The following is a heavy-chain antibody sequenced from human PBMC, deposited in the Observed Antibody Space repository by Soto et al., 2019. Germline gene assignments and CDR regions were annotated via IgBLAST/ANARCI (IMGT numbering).Heavy chain of an antibody. V-gene: IGHV3-33*01. J-gene: IGHJ4*02. Sequence: QVQLVESGGGVVQPGRSLRLSCAASGFTFSSYGMHWVRQAPGKGLEWVAVIWYDGSNKYYADSVKGRFTISRDNSKNTLYLQMNSLRAEDTAVYYCARGGGYCSGGSCFIFDYWGQGTLVTVS. D-gene: IGHD2-15*01. CDR3: ARGGGYCSGGSCFIFDY. CDR2: IWYDGSNK. CDR1: GFTFSSYG.